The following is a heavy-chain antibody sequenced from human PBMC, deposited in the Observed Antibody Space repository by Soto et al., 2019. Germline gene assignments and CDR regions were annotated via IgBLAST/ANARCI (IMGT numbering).Heavy chain of an antibody. CDR3: ASPRSVYAGEYYYYGMDV. D-gene: IGHD2-8*01. J-gene: IGHJ6*02. CDR1: GGTFSSYA. V-gene: IGHV1-69*13. Sequence: SVKVSCKASGGTFSSYAISWVRQAPGQGLEWMGGIIPIFGTANYAQKFQGRVTITADESTSTAYMELSSLRSEDTAVYYCASPRSVYAGEYYYYGMDVWGQATTVTVSS. CDR2: IIPIFGTA.